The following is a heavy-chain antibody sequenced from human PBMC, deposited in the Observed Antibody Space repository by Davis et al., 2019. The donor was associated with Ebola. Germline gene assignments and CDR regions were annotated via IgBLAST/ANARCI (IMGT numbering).Heavy chain of an antibody. CDR2: INPHNGNT. D-gene: IGHD2-8*01. J-gene: IGHJ6*02. V-gene: IGHV1-18*04. CDR3: ARDTSNGRRDYYYYYGMDV. Sequence: ASVKVSCKASGYTFTSYGITWVRQAPGQGLEWLGWINPHNGNTNYAQNVQGRVTMTTDTSTSTAYMELSSLRSEDTAVYYCARDTSNGRRDYYYYYGMDVWGQGTTVTVSS. CDR1: GYTFTSYG.